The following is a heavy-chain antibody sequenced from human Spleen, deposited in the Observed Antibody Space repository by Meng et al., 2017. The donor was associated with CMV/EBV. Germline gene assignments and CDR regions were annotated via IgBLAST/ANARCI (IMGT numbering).Heavy chain of an antibody. CDR3: ARVREHTSLGNYWFDP. J-gene: IGHJ5*02. CDR1: GASLTTAKW. V-gene: IGHV4-4*02. D-gene: IGHD5-18*01. Sequence: SGASLTTAKWWTWVRQPPGKGLEWVGEIDHTGNSNSNPSLGSRLTLSLDTSKNHLSLTMTSVTAEDTAIYYCARVREHTSLGNYWFDPWGQGALVTVSS. CDR2: IDHTGNS.